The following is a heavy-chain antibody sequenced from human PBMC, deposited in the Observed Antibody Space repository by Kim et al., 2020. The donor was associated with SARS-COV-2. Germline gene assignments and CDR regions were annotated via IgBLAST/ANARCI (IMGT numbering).Heavy chain of an antibody. CDR3: ARTPITGYSSSIFDY. D-gene: IGHD6-13*01. CDR2: IYYSGST. V-gene: IGHV4-30-4*01. J-gene: IGHJ4*02. CDR1: GGSISSGDYY. Sequence: SETLSLTCTVSGGSISSGDYYWSWIRQPPGKGLEWIGYIYYSGSTYYNPSLKSRVTISVDTSKNQFSLKLSSVTAADTAVYYCARTPITGYSSSIFDYWGQGTLVTVSS.